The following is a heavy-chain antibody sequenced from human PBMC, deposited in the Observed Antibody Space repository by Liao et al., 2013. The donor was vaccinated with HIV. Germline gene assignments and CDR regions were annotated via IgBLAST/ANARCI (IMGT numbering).Heavy chain of an antibody. CDR3: ARDSTYFDVLPARAFDL. Sequence: QAQLQQWGAGLLKPSETLSLTCAVSGGTFRGHFWTWIRQAPGRGLEWIGEIKHDGTIHYNPSLKSRVTISIDLSKTQVSLRLRSVTAADTAVYYCARDSTYFDVLPARAFDLWGR. CDR2: IKHDGTI. CDR1: GGTFRGHF. D-gene: IGHD3-10*02. J-gene: IGHJ2*01. V-gene: IGHV4-34*02.